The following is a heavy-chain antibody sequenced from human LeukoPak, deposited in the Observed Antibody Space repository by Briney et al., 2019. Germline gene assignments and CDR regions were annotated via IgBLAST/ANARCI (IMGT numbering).Heavy chain of an antibody. Sequence: SVKVSCKASGGTFSSYAISWVRQAPGEGLEWMGRIIPIFGIANYAQKFQGRVTITADKSTSTAYMELSSLRSEDTAVYYCARDSCSGGSCYGRFGFDPWGQGTLVTVSS. CDR3: ARDSCSGGSCYGRFGFDP. J-gene: IGHJ5*02. D-gene: IGHD2-15*01. CDR1: GGTFSSYA. V-gene: IGHV1-69*04. CDR2: IIPIFGIA.